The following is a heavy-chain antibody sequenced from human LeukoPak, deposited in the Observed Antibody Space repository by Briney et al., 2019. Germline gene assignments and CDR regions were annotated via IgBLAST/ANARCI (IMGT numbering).Heavy chain of an antibody. CDR2: ISSSGSAI. Sequence: GSLRLSCVASGFTFSSYEMIWVRQAPGKGLEWVSYISSSGSAIFYADSVKGRFTISRDNVKNSLYMQMNSLRAEDTAVYYCSRVFRGSSPPTRGYWGQGTLVTVSS. D-gene: IGHD1-26*01. CDR1: GFTFSSYE. V-gene: IGHV3-48*03. J-gene: IGHJ4*02. CDR3: SRVFRGSSPPTRGY.